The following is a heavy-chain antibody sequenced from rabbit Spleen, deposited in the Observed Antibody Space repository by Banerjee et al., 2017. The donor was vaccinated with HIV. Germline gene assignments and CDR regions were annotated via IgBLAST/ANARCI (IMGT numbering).Heavy chain of an antibody. Sequence: QSLEESGGDLVQPGGSLTLTCTASGFTLSSYWMCWVRQAPGKGLEWIACINTATGKPVYASWAKGRFTISKISSTTVTLQMTSLTAADTATYFCARDLVAVIGWNFSLWGPGTLVTVS. CDR3: ARDLVAVIGWNFSL. V-gene: IGHV1S40*01. D-gene: IGHD1-1*01. J-gene: IGHJ6*01. CDR2: INTATGKP. CDR1: GFTLSSYW.